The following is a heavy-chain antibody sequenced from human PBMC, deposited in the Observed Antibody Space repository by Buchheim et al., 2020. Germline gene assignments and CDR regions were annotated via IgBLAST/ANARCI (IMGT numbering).Heavy chain of an antibody. CDR2: ISDSGDIK. CDR3: AKFNQGYCSGGICFPFDP. J-gene: IGHJ5*02. V-gene: IGHV3-23*01. Sequence: EVQLLESGGGLVQPGGSLRLSCAASGFKFDSYAMGWVRQAPGKGLEWVSGISDSGDIKYYADSVKGRFTISRDNSKNTLYLEMNSLIAEDAAVYYCAKFNQGYCSGGICFPFDPWGQGTL. D-gene: IGHD2-15*01. CDR1: GFKFDSYA.